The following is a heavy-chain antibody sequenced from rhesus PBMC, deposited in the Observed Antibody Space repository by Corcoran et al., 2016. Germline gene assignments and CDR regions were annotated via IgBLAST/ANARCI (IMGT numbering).Heavy chain of an antibody. J-gene: IGHJ4*01. CDR1: GGSVSSSNW. CDR2: NSGSSGSP. Sequence: QVQLQESGPGLVKPSETLSLTCAVSGGSVSSSNWWSWIRQPPGKGLEWIGYNSGSSGSPYYNPSLKSRVTISTDTSKNQFSLKLSSVTAADTAVYYCARRKVLFDYWGQGVLVTVSS. V-gene: IGHV4-65*01. CDR3: ARRKVLFDY.